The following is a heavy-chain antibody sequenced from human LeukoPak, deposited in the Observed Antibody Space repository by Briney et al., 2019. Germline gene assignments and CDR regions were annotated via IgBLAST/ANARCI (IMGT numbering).Heavy chain of an antibody. D-gene: IGHD5-18*01. CDR2: IKQDGSEK. CDR1: GFTISPYW. Sequence: PGGSLRLSCAASGFTISPYWMSRVRQAPGKGLEWVANIKQDGSEKYYVDSVKGRFAISRDNAKNSVYLQMNGLRAEDTAVYYCARENTAVPGGDCWGQGTLVTVSS. J-gene: IGHJ4*02. CDR3: ARENTAVPGGDC. V-gene: IGHV3-7*01.